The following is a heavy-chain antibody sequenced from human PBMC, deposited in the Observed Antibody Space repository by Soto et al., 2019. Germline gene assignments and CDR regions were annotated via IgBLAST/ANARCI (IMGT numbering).Heavy chain of an antibody. CDR2: IKQDGSEI. V-gene: IGHV3-7*05. J-gene: IGHJ6*03. CDR3: ATGTGYESPYYYYYMDV. CDR1: GFTGFAFSAYW. D-gene: IGHD5-12*01. Sequence: GGSLRLSCVGSGFTGFAFSAYWMAWVRQAPGKGLEWVANIKQDGSEIHYVDSVKGRFTISRDNAKNSLYLQMNSLRAEDTAVYYCATGTGYESPYYYYYMDVWGKGTTVTVSS.